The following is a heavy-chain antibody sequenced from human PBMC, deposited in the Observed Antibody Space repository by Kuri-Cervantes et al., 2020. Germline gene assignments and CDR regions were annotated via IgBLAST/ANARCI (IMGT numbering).Heavy chain of an antibody. V-gene: IGHV4-34*01. D-gene: IGHD2/OR15-2a*01. CDR1: GGSFSGYY. CDR3: ARAKIVLRRVAFDI. Sequence: ESLKISCAVYGGSFSGYYWSWIRQHPGKGLEWIGYIYYSGSTYYNPSLKSRVTISVDTSKNQFSLKLSSVTAADTAVYYCARAKIVLRRVAFDIWGQGTMVTVSS. J-gene: IGHJ3*02. CDR2: IYYSGST.